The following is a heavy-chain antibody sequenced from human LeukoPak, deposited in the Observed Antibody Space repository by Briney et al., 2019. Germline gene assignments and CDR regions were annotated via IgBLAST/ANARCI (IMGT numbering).Heavy chain of an antibody. CDR3: ARGAYGSGRGYFDY. J-gene: IGHJ4*02. CDR2: ISAYNGNT. Sequence: GASMKVSCKASGYTFTSYGISWVRQAPGQGLEWMGWISAYNGNTNYAQKLQGRVTMTTDTSTSTAYMELRSLRSDDTAVYYCARGAYGSGRGYFDYWGQGTLVTVSS. CDR1: GYTFTSYG. D-gene: IGHD3-10*01. V-gene: IGHV1-18*01.